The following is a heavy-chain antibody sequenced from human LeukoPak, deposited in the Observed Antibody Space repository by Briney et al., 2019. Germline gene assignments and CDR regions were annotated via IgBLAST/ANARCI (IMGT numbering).Heavy chain of an antibody. Sequence: GGSLRLSCAASGFTFSSYAVSWVRQAPGKGLEWVSAISGSGGSTYYADSVKGRFTISRDNSKNTLYLQMNSLRAEDTAVYYCAKARDSSGYSYYFDYWGQGTLVTVSS. CDR2: ISGSGGST. V-gene: IGHV3-23*01. CDR1: GFTFSSYA. D-gene: IGHD3-22*01. J-gene: IGHJ4*02. CDR3: AKARDSSGYSYYFDY.